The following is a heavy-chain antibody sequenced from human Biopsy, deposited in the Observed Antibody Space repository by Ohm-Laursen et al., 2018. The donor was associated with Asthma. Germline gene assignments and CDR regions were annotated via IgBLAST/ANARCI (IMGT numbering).Heavy chain of an antibody. Sequence: SVKVSCKVSGYTFTSYAISWVRQAPGQGLEWMGGIIPIFGTANYAQKFQGRVTITADESTSTAYVELSSLRSEDTAVYYCARDPHNSYLASLRTKFNYYYYGMDVWGQGTTVTVSS. CDR2: IIPIFGTA. J-gene: IGHJ6*02. D-gene: IGHD1-7*01. CDR1: GYTFTSYA. V-gene: IGHV1-69*13. CDR3: ARDPHNSYLASLRTKFNYYYYGMDV.